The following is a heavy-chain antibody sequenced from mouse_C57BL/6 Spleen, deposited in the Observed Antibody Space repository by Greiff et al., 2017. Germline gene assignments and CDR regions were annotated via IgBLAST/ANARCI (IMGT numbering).Heavy chain of an antibody. V-gene: IGHV1-42*01. CDR1: GYSFTGYY. D-gene: IGHD1-1*01. CDR2: INPSTGGT. Sequence: VQLQQSGPELVKPGASVKISCKASGYSFTGYYMNWVKQSPEKSLEWIGEINPSTGGTTYNQKFKAKATLTVDKSSSTAYMQLKSLTSEDSAVYYCARITTVVTPYFDVWGTGTTVTVSS. J-gene: IGHJ1*03. CDR3: ARITTVVTPYFDV.